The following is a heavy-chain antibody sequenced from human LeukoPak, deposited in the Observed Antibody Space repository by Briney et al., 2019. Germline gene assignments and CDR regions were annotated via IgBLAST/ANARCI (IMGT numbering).Heavy chain of an antibody. V-gene: IGHV5-51*01. CDR1: GYNFTSQR. J-gene: IGHJ5*02. CDR2: IYLGDSDT. D-gene: IGHD6-13*01. CDR3: ARHVGRITAADTRWFDP. Sequence: GESLKISCKGPGYNFTSQRIGWMRQMPGKGLEWMGFIYLGDSDTRYSPSFQGQVTISADKSISTAYLQWNSLKASDTAMYYCARHVGRITAADTRWFDPWGQGTLITVSS.